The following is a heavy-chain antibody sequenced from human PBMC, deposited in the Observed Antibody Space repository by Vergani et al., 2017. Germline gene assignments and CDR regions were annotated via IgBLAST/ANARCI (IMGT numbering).Heavy chain of an antibody. CDR3: ARDRPLRSGWRYYGMDV. J-gene: IGHJ6*02. Sequence: EVQLLESGGGLVQPGGSLRLSCAASGFTFSSYWMHWVRQAPGKGLVWVSRINSDGSSTSYADSVKGRFTISRDNAKNTLYLQMNSLRAEDTAVYYCARDRPLRSGWRYYGMDVWGQGTTVTVSS. V-gene: IGHV3-74*01. CDR1: GFTFSSYW. CDR2: INSDGSST. D-gene: IGHD6-19*01.